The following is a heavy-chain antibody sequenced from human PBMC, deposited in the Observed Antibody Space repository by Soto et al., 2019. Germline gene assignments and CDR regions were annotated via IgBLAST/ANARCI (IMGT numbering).Heavy chain of an antibody. Sequence: ILSCAASGFTFSNYAMSWVRQAPGKGLEWVSPISGSGGSTYYAESVKGRFTISRDYSKKTLYLQMNSLRAEETAVYYCAKERPLRVAGTPDFDYWGKGDLVTV. J-gene: IGHJ4*02. D-gene: IGHD1-1*01. CDR3: AKERPLRVAGTPDFDY. V-gene: IGHV3-23*01. CDR1: GFTFSNYA. CDR2: ISGSGGST.